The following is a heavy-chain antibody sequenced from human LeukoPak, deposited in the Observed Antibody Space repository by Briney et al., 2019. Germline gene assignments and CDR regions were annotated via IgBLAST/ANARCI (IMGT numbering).Heavy chain of an antibody. CDR2: IKQDGSEA. CDR3: ASYDFWSGRDY. J-gene: IGHJ4*02. D-gene: IGHD3-3*01. Sequence: PGGSLRLSCAASGFTFSSYWMTWVRQAPGKGLEWVANIKQDGSEAYYVDSVKGRFTISRDNAKNSLYLQMNSLRAEDTAVYYCASYDFWSGRDYWGQGTLVTVSS. V-gene: IGHV3-7*01. CDR1: GFTFSSYW.